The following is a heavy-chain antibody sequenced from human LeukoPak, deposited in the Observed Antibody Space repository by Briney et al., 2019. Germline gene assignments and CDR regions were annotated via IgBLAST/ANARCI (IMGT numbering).Heavy chain of an antibody. CDR3: AKDMAGDYYDSSGYYYPY. V-gene: IGHV3-23*01. J-gene: IGHJ4*02. D-gene: IGHD3-22*01. Sequence: PGGSLRLSCAASGFTFSSFAMSWVRQAPGKGLEWVSAISGSGVSTYYADSVKGRFTISRDNSKHTLYLQMNRLRAEDTAVYYCAKDMAGDYYDSSGYYYPYWGQGTLVTVSS. CDR1: GFTFSSFA. CDR2: ISGSGVST.